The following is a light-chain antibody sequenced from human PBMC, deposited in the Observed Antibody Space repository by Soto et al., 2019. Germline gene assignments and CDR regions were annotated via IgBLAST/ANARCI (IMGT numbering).Light chain of an antibody. CDR3: AAWDDSLSGVV. CDR2: RNN. Sequence: QPVLTQPPSASGTPGQRVTISCSGSSPNIGSYYVYWYQQLPGTAPKLLIYRNNQRPSGVPDRFSGSKSGTSASLAISGLRSEDEADYYCAAWDDSLSGVVFGGGTKLTVL. V-gene: IGLV1-47*01. J-gene: IGLJ2*01. CDR1: SPNIGSYY.